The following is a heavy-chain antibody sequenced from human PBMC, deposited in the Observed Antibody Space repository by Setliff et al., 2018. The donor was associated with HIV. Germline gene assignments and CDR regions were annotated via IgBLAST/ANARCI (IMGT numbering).Heavy chain of an antibody. V-gene: IGHV4-61*09. Sequence: LSLTCSVSGGSITRGSYYWTWIRQPAGKGLEWIGHAYTTGTTNYSPSLKSRVTISLDTSKNQVSLKLSSVTAADTAVYYCTRGPRGIGPRPDWLDSWGQGTQVTV. CDR2: AYTTGTT. CDR3: TRGPRGIGPRPDWLDS. J-gene: IGHJ5*01. CDR1: GGSITRGSYY. D-gene: IGHD6-6*01.